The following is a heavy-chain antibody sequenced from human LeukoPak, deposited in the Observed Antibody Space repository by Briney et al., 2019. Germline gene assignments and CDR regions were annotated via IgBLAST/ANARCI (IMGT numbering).Heavy chain of an antibody. CDR1: GFTFSSYP. Sequence: GGSLRLSCAASGFTFSSYPMHWVRQAPGRGLEWVSLIPYDGNNTYYADSVKGRFTISRDNSETALYLQLNSLRAEDAAVYYCARGYSHGAASFDYWGQGILVTASS. D-gene: IGHD5-18*01. J-gene: IGHJ4*02. V-gene: IGHV3-30-3*01. CDR3: ARGYSHGAASFDY. CDR2: IPYDGNNT.